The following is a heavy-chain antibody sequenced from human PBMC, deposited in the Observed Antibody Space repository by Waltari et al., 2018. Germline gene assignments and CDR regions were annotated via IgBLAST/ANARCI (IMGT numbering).Heavy chain of an antibody. CDR3: AREYYYDSSGSDPGDY. J-gene: IGHJ4*02. CDR2: IYTSGST. V-gene: IGHV4-61*02. Sequence: QVQLQESGPGLVKPSQTLSLTCTVSGGSISSGSYYWSWIRQPAGKGLEWIGRIYTSGSTNCNPSPKGRVNISVDTSKNQVSLKLSSVTAADTAVYYCAREYYYDSSGSDPGDYWGQGTLVTVSS. CDR1: GGSISSGSYY. D-gene: IGHD3-22*01.